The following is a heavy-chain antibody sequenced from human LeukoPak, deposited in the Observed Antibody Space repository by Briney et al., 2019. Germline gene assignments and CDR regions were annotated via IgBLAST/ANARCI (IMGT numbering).Heavy chain of an antibody. D-gene: IGHD5-18*01. CDR3: ARGRSWSQYRAFDY. V-gene: IGHV4-34*01. CDR2: INHSGST. CDR1: GGSFSGYY. Sequence: SETLSLTCAVYGGSFSGYYWSWIRQPPGKGPEWIGEINHSGSTNYNPSLKSRVTISVDTSKSQFSLKLSSVTAADTAVYYCARGRSWSQYRAFDYWGQGTLVTVSS. J-gene: IGHJ4*02.